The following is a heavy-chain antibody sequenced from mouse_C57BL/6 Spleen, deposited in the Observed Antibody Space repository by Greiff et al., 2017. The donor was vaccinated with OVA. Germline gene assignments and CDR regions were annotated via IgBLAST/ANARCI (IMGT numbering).Heavy chain of an antibody. V-gene: IGHV1-64*01. Sequence: QVQLQQSGAELVKTGASVKLSCKASGYTFTSYWMHWVKQRPGQGLEWIGMIHPNSGSTNYNEKFKSKATLTVDKSSSTAYMQLSSLTSEDSAVYYCAPFYYAMDYWGQGTSVTVSS. CDR1: GYTFTSYW. J-gene: IGHJ4*01. CDR3: APFYYAMDY. CDR2: IHPNSGST.